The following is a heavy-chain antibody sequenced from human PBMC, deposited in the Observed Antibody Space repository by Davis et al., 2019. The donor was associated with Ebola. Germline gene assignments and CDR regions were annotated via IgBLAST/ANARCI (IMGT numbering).Heavy chain of an antibody. CDR1: GYTFTSYG. J-gene: IGHJ6*03. V-gene: IGHV1-18*04. D-gene: IGHD3-3*01. Sequence: ASVKVSCKASGYTFTSYGISWVRQAPGQGLEWMGWISAYNGNTNYAQKLQGRVTMTTDTSTSTAYMELRSLRSDDTAVYYCARDHMFWSGYYYYMDVWGKGTTVTVSS. CDR2: ISAYNGNT. CDR3: ARDHMFWSGYYYYMDV.